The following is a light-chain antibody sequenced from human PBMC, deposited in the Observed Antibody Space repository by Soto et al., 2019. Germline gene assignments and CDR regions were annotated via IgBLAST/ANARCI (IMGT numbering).Light chain of an antibody. CDR2: YVS. CDR1: QSLAYIDGNTY. V-gene: IGKV2-30*01. CDR3: MQSTHWPPYT. Sequence: EVVMTQSPLSLPVTLGQPASISCRSSQSLAYIDGNTYLTWFHQRPGQSPRRLIYYVSNRDSGVPDRIGGSGSGTDFTLKISRVEAEDAGIYYCMQSTHWPPYTFGQGTKLEIK. J-gene: IGKJ2*01.